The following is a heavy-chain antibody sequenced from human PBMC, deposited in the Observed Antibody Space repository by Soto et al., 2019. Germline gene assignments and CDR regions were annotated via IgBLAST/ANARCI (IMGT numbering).Heavy chain of an antibody. Sequence: QVQLVQSGAEVKKPGASVKVSCKASGYTFTSYDINWVRQATGQGREWMGWVNPNSGNTGYAQKLEGRVTMTRNTSISTAYRELRSLSSEDTAVYYCARERAVAGFDYWGQGTLVTVSS. CDR1: GYTFTSYD. CDR3: ARERAVAGFDY. J-gene: IGHJ4*02. CDR2: VNPNSGNT. D-gene: IGHD6-19*01. V-gene: IGHV1-8*01.